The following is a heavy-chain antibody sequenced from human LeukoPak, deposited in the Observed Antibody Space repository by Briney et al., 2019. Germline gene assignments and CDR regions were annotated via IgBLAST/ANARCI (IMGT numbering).Heavy chain of an antibody. V-gene: IGHV3-9*01. Sequence: GGSLRLSCAASGFTFDDYAMHWVRQAPGKGLEWVSGISWNSGSIGYADSVKGRFTISRDNANNSLYLQMNSLRAEDTALYYCAKGRRDGYKTPSDYWGQGTLVTVSS. CDR2: ISWNSGSI. D-gene: IGHD5-24*01. CDR1: GFTFDDYA. J-gene: IGHJ4*02. CDR3: AKGRRDGYKTPSDY.